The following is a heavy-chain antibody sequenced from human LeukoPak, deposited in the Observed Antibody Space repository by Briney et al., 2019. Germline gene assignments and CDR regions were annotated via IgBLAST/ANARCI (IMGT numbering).Heavy chain of an antibody. CDR1: GFTFDDYA. V-gene: IGHV3-43D*03. J-gene: IGHJ4*02. CDR3: AKDHFYYDKSGFNS. CDR2: ISWDGGRT. D-gene: IGHD3-22*01. Sequence: GGSLRLSCATSGFTFDDYAMHWVRQAPGKGLEWVSLISWDGGRTYYIDSVKGRFTISRDNSKNTLYLQMNSLRAEDTALYYCAKDHFYYDKSGFNSWGQGTLVTVSS.